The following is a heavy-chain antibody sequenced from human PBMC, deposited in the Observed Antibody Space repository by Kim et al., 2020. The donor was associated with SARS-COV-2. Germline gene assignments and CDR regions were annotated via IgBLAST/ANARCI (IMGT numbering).Heavy chain of an antibody. CDR1: GGSFSGYY. V-gene: IGHV4-34*01. CDR3: ARVVWTDIVVVPAASGYFDY. CDR2: INHSGST. Sequence: SETLSLTCAVYGGSFSGYYWSWIRQPPGKGLEWIGEINHSGSTNYNPSLKSRVTISVDTSKNQFSLKLSSVTAADTAVYYCARVVWTDIVVVPAASGYFDYWGQGTLVTVSS. D-gene: IGHD2-2*01. J-gene: IGHJ4*02.